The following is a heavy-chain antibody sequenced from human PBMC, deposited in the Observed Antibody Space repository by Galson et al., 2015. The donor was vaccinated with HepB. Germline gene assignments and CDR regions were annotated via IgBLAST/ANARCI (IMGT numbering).Heavy chain of an antibody. D-gene: IGHD2-21*01. V-gene: IGHV3-73*01. J-gene: IGHJ2*01. CDR2: IRSKADNYAT. CDR1: GFTFSGSA. CDR3: ARPFGGGSVAYFDL. Sequence: SLRLSCAASGFTFSGSAMHWVRQASGKGLEWVGRIRSKADNYATACAASVTGRFTISRDDSQNTAYLQMNSLKTEDTAVYYCARPFGGGSVAYFDLWGRGTLVTVSS.